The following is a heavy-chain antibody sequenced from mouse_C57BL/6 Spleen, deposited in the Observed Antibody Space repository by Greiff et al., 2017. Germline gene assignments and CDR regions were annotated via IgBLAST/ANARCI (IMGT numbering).Heavy chain of an antibody. CDR2: INPSTGGT. CDR1: GYSFTGYY. Sequence: VQLQQSGPELVKPGASVTISCKASGYSFTGYYMNWVKQSPEKSLEWIGEINPSTGGTTYNQKFKAKATLTVDKSSSTAYMQLKSLTSEDSAVYYCARGSYDGYYFDYWGQGTTLTVSS. CDR3: ARGSYDGYYFDY. J-gene: IGHJ2*01. V-gene: IGHV1-42*01. D-gene: IGHD2-12*01.